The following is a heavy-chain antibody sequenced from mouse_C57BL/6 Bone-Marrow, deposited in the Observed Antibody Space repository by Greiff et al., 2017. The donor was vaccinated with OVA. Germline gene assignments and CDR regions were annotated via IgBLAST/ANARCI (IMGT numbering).Heavy chain of an antibody. D-gene: IGHD1-1*01. V-gene: IGHV1-50*01. Sequence: QVQLQQPGAELVKPGASVKLSCKASGYTFTSYWMQWVKQRPGQGLEWIGEIDPSDSYTTYTQKFKGKATLTVDPSSRTAYMPLSSLTSEDSAVYYCAKEGVFITTAYYFDYWGQGTTLTVAA. CDR2: IDPSDSYT. CDR1: GYTFTSYW. J-gene: IGHJ2*01. CDR3: AKEGVFITTAYYFDY.